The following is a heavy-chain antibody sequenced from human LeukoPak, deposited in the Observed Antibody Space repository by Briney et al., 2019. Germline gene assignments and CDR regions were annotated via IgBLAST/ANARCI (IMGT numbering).Heavy chain of an antibody. CDR2: ISYDGSNK. V-gene: IGHV3-30-3*01. D-gene: IGHD3-10*01. Sequence: SCKASGGTFSSYAMHWVRQAPGKGLEWVAVISYDGSNKYYADSVKGRFTISRDNSKNTLYLQMNSLRAEDTAVYYCARADGSGSQGVDYWGQGTLVTVSS. J-gene: IGHJ4*02. CDR1: GGTFSSYA. CDR3: ARADGSGSQGVDY.